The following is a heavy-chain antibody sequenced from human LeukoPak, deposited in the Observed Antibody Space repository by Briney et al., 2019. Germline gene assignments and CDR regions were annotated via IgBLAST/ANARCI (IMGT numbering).Heavy chain of an antibody. CDR2: IWYDGSNK. CDR3: ATLEGD. CDR1: GFTFRSHG. Sequence: GGSLRLSCAASGFTFRSHGMHWVRQAPGKGLEWVAFIWYDGSNKYYTDSVKGRFTISRDNSKNTLYLQMNGLRAEDTAVYYCATLEGDWGQGTLVTVSS. V-gene: IGHV3-30*02. J-gene: IGHJ4*02.